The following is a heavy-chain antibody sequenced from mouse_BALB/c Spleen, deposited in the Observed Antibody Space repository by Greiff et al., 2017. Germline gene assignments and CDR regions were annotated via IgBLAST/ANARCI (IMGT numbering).Heavy chain of an antibody. D-gene: IGHD2-14*01. CDR1: GFNIKDYY. J-gene: IGHJ3*01. CDR2: IDPENGDT. V-gene: IGHV14-4*02. CDR3: MAYYRYDVFAY. Sequence: DVQLQESGAELVRSGASVKLSCTASGFNIKDYYMHWVKQRPEQGLEWIGWIDPENGDTEYAPKFQGKATMTADTSSNTAYLQLSSLTSEDTAVYYCMAYYRYDVFAYWGQGTLVTVSA.